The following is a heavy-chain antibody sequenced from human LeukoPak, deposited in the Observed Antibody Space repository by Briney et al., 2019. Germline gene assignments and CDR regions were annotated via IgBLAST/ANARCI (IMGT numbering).Heavy chain of an antibody. CDR1: GFTFSSYE. CDR3: ARDGGYAAKSWGNYFDY. J-gene: IGHJ4*02. Sequence: PGGSLRLSCAASGFTFSSYEMNWVRQAPGKGLEWVSYISGSGTTIYYADSVKGRFTISRDNAKNSLYLQMNSLRAEDTAIYYCARDGGYAAKSWGNYFDYWGQGTLVTVSS. D-gene: IGHD5-12*01. V-gene: IGHV3-48*03. CDR2: ISGSGTTI.